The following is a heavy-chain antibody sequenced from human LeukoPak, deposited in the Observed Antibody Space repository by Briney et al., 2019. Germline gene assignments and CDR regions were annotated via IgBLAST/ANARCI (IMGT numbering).Heavy chain of an antibody. CDR1: GFTFSSYE. Sequence: PGGSLRLSCAASGFTFSSYEMNWVRQAPGKGLEWVSYISSSGSTIYYADSVKGRFTISRDNAKNSLYLQMNSLRAEDTAVYYCARVGRTSCVDYWGQGTLVTVSS. CDR2: ISSSGSTI. J-gene: IGHJ4*02. V-gene: IGHV3-48*03. D-gene: IGHD2-2*01. CDR3: ARVGRTSCVDY.